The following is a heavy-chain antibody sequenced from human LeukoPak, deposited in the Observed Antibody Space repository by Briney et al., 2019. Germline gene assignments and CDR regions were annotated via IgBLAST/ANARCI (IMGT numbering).Heavy chain of an antibody. J-gene: IGHJ4*02. D-gene: IGHD2-2*01. CDR1: GGSISSYY. CDR2: IYYSGST. Sequence: PSETLSLTCTVSGGSISSYYWSWIRQPPGKGLEWIGYIYYSGSTNYNPSLKSRVTISVDTSKNQFSLKLSSVTAADTAVYYCARGCSSTSCCGLYYFDYWGQGTLVTVSS. V-gene: IGHV4-59*01. CDR3: ARGCSSTSCCGLYYFDY.